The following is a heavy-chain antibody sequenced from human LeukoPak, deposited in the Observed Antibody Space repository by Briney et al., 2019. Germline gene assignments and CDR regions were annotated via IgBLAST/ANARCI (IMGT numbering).Heavy chain of an antibody. CDR3: ANSGWSLRDY. Sequence: GGSLRLSCAASGFTFSDFWMAWVRQAPGRGLEWVANIKPDGSQKYYVGSVKGRFSISRDNAENSLYLRMNSLRAEDTAVYYCANSGWSLRDYWGQGTLVTVSS. J-gene: IGHJ4*02. D-gene: IGHD6-19*01. V-gene: IGHV3-7*01. CDR2: IKPDGSQK. CDR1: GFTFSDFW.